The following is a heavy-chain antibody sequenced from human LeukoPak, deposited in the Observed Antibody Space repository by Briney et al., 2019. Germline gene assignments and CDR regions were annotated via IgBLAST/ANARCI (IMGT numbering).Heavy chain of an antibody. CDR3: AKGIDAWGSSTYYHYGMDV. J-gene: IGHJ6*02. V-gene: IGHV3-9*03. CDR2: ISWNGGTI. CDR1: GFTFDDYA. D-gene: IGHD7-27*01. Sequence: TGGSLRLSCAASGFTFDDYAMHWVRQAPGKGLEWVSGISWNGGTIGYADSVKGRFTISRDNAKKSLYLQMSSLRAEDMALYYCAKGIDAWGSSTYYHYGMDVWGQGTTVTVSS.